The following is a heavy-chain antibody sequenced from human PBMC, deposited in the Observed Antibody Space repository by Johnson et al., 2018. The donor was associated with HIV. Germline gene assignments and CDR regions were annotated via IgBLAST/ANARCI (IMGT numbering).Heavy chain of an antibody. CDR2: IKQDGSDK. CDR1: GFSFSSYC. CDR3: ARDKPIVVVMKSDAFDI. J-gene: IGHJ3*02. D-gene: IGHD3-22*01. Sequence: VQLVESGGGLVQPGGSLRLSCTASGFSFSSYCMSWVRQAPGKGLEWVANIKQDGSDKYYVDSVKGRFIISRDNAKNSLYLQMNSLRAEDTAVYYCARDKPIVVVMKSDAFDIWGQGTMVTVSS. V-gene: IGHV3-7*01.